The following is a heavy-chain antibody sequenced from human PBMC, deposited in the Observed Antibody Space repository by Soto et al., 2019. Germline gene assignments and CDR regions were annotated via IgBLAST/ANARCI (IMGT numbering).Heavy chain of an antibody. V-gene: IGHV1-18*01. J-gene: IGHJ6*02. CDR2: INANHGNT. Sequence: QVQLVQSGGEVKKPGASVKVSCKASGYTHSSYGISWVRQAPGQGLEWMGWINANHGNTNYAQKVQGRVTMTTDTSTSTVYMELRSLRAVDTAVYYCAICPAYYYGMDVWGQGTTVTVSS. CDR1: GYTHSSYG. CDR3: AICPAYYYGMDV.